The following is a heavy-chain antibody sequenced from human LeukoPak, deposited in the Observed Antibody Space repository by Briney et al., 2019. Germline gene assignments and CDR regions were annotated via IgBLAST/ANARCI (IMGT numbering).Heavy chain of an antibody. J-gene: IGHJ4*02. CDR3: AREPYDSSGYYSHFDY. CDR2: INPNSGGT. Sequence: ASVKVSCKXSGYTFTGYYMHWVRQAPGQGLEWIGRINPNSGGTNYAQKFQGRVTMTRDTSISTAYMELSRLRSDDTAVYYCAREPYDSSGYYSHFDYWGQGTLVTVSS. V-gene: IGHV1-2*06. D-gene: IGHD3-22*01. CDR1: GYTFTGYY.